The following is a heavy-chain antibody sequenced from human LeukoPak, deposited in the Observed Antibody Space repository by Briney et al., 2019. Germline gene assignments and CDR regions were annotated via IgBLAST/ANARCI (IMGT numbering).Heavy chain of an antibody. CDR3: ARVGVALANLYYYYMDV. CDR1: GFTFSNSV. V-gene: IGHV3-20*04. D-gene: IGHD2-15*01. J-gene: IGHJ6*03. Sequence: GGSLRLSCAASGFTFSNSVMTWVRQAPGKGLEWVSGINWNGGSTGYADSVKGRFTISRDNAKNSLYLQMNSLRAEDTALYYCARVGVALANLYYYYMDVWGKGTTVTVSS. CDR2: INWNGGST.